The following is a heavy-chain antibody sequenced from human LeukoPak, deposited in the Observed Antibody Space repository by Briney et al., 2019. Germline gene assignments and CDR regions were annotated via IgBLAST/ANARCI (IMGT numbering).Heavy chain of an antibody. CDR2: ISWNSGSI. CDR1: GFTFDDYA. V-gene: IGHV3-9*01. CDR3: AKDLTGVLYDAFDI. D-gene: IGHD7-27*01. Sequence: GGSLRLSCAASGFTFDDYAMHWVRQAPGKGREWVSGISWNSGSIGYADSVKGRFAISRDNAKNSLYLQMNSLRAEDTALYYCAKDLTGVLYDAFDIWGQGTMVTVSS. J-gene: IGHJ3*02.